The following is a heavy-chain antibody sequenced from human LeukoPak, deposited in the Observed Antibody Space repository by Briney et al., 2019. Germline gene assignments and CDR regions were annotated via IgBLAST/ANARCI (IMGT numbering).Heavy chain of an antibody. D-gene: IGHD5-12*01. CDR3: ASYSGYDYVIFDY. V-gene: IGHV1-3*01. J-gene: IGHJ4*02. Sequence: KFQGRVTITRDTSASTAYMELSSLRFEDTAVYYCASYSGYDYVIFDYWGQGTLVTVSS.